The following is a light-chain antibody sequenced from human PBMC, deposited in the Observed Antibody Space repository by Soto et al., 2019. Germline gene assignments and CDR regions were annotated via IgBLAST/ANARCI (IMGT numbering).Light chain of an antibody. V-gene: IGKV3-15*01. Sequence: EIVMTQSPATLSLSPGERATXXXXXSESVSTNLAWYQQKAGQAPXLLIYVSSXXATGXPXIFSGSGSGTEFTLTISSLEAEDSAVYYCQQRSNWPSITFGQGTRLEIK. CDR2: VSS. J-gene: IGKJ5*01. CDR3: QQRSNWPSIT. CDR1: ESVSTN.